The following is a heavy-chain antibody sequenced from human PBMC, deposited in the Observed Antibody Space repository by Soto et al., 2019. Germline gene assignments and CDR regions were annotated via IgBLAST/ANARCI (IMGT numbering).Heavy chain of an antibody. CDR1: GFTFDDYA. J-gene: IGHJ6*03. Sequence: GGSLRLSCAASGFTFDDYAMHWVRQAPGKGLEWVSGISWNSGSIGYADSVKGRFTISRDNAKNSLYLQMNSLRAEDTALYYCAKETQQLVPRGFYYYYMDVWGKGTTVTVSS. V-gene: IGHV3-9*01. D-gene: IGHD6-13*01. CDR2: ISWNSGSI. CDR3: AKETQQLVPRGFYYYYMDV.